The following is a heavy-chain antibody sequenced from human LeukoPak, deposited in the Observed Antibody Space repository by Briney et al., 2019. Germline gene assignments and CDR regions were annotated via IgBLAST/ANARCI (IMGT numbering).Heavy chain of an antibody. V-gene: IGHV4-39*01. D-gene: IGHD6-19*01. CDR2: IYFSGST. J-gene: IGHJ3*02. Sequence: LSETLSLTCTVSGGSIRSSSNYWGWIRHPPGKGLEWIGGIYFSGSTYYNPSPKSRVTISVDTSKNQFSLKLSSVTAADTAVYYCARHFPSDRQWLVLNWAFDIWGQGTMVTVSS. CDR3: ARHFPSDRQWLVLNWAFDI. CDR1: GGSIRSSSNY.